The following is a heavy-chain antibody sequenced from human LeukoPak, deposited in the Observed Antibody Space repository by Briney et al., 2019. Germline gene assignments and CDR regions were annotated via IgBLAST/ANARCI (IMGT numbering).Heavy chain of an antibody. CDR1: GFTFSSYS. Sequence: GGSLRLSCAASGFTFSSYSMNWVRQAPGKGLEWVSSISSSSSYIYYADSVKGRFTISRDNAKNSLYLQMNSLRAEDTAVYYCARARSATTNDAFDIWGQGTTVTVSS. J-gene: IGHJ3*02. V-gene: IGHV3-21*01. D-gene: IGHD5-24*01. CDR2: ISSSSSYI. CDR3: ARARSATTNDAFDI.